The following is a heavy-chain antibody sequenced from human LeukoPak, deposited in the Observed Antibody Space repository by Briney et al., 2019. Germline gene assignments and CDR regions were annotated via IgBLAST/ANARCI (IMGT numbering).Heavy chain of an antibody. CDR2: ISPSGGIT. V-gene: IGHV3-23*01. CDR3: ARADSNIAARRIGFDY. Sequence: GGTLRLSCGASGFTFSSHGMSWVRQAPGKGLEWVSGISPSGGITYYTDSVKGRFTISRDNSKNTVSLQMNSLRAGDTALYYCARADSNIAARRIGFDYWGQGTLVTVSS. D-gene: IGHD6-6*01. CDR1: GFTFSSHG. J-gene: IGHJ4*02.